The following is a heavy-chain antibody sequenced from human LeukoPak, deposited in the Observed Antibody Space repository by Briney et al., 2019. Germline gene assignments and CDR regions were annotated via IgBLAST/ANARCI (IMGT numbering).Heavy chain of an antibody. CDR1: GGSISSYY. Sequence: SETLSLTCTVSGGSISSYYWSWIRQPPRKGLEWIGYIYYSGSTNYNPSLKSRVTISVDTSKNQFSLKLSSVTAADTAVYYCARGTTVVTPYYFDYWGQGTLVTVSS. CDR2: IYYSGST. D-gene: IGHD4-17*01. J-gene: IGHJ4*02. V-gene: IGHV4-59*01. CDR3: ARGTTVVTPYYFDY.